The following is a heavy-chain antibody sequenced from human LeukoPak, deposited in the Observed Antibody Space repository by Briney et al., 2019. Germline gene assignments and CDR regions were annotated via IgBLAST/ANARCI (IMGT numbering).Heavy chain of an antibody. CDR3: ARQRIGQLFYYMDV. CDR2: IIPKFGTA. V-gene: IGHV1-69*06. D-gene: IGHD1-26*01. J-gene: IGHJ6*03. Sequence: SLKVSCKASGDTFSTYAITWVRQAPGKGLQWVGEIIPKFGTANYAQTLEGRVTITADKSTTTLYLQLHSLRYEDTAVYYCARQRIGQLFYYMDVWGKGTTVTVSS. CDR1: GDTFSTYA.